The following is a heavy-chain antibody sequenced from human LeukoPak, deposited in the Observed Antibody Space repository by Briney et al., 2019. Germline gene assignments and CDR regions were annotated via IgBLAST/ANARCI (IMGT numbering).Heavy chain of an antibody. D-gene: IGHD2-15*01. Sequence: PSQTLSLTCTVSGGSISSGGYYWSWIRQPAGKGLEWIGRIYTSGSTNYNPSLKSRVTISVDTSKNQFSLKLSSVTAADTAVYYCAREVDYSPPDQFEWFDPWGQGTLVTVSS. J-gene: IGHJ5*02. CDR2: IYTSGST. CDR1: GGSISSGGYY. CDR3: AREVDYSPPDQFEWFDP. V-gene: IGHV4-61*02.